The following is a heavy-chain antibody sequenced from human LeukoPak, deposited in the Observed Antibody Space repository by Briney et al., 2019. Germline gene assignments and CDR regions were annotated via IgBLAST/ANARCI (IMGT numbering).Heavy chain of an antibody. V-gene: IGHV3-15*01. CDR1: GFIFSDVW. Sequence: GGSLRLSCAVSGFIFSDVWMSWVRQAPGKGLEWVARIKTKAEGGTIDYAAPVKGRFIISRDDSEKRLDLQMSSLKSEDTGVYYCTTDLDYWGQGTLVPVSS. J-gene: IGHJ4*02. CDR2: IKTKAEGGTI. CDR3: TTDLDY.